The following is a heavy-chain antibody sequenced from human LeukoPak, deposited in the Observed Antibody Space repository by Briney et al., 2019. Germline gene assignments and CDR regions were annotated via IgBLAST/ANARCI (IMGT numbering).Heavy chain of an antibody. D-gene: IGHD3-22*01. Sequence: GGSLRLSCAASGFTFSSYAMSWVRQAPGKGLEWVSAISGSGGSTYYADSVKGRFTISRDNSKNTLYLQMNSLRAEDTAVYYCANGGIDDSSGYYAVVYYYYYYGMDVWGQGTTVTVSS. V-gene: IGHV3-23*01. CDR3: ANGGIDDSSGYYAVVYYYYYYGMDV. CDR2: ISGSGGST. J-gene: IGHJ6*02. CDR1: GFTFSSYA.